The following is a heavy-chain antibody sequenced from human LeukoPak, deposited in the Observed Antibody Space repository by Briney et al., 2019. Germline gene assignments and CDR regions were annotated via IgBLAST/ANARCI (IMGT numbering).Heavy chain of an antibody. CDR3: VRVSPLTFYYYMDV. CDR2: ISRGSTKI. D-gene: IGHD2/OR15-2a*01. J-gene: IGHJ6*03. V-gene: IGHV3-21*01. CDR1: QFTFDYHD. Sequence: PGGPLRLSCAASQFTFDYHDMNWVRQAPGKGLEWVSSISRGSTKITYADSVKGRFTISRDNAKNSLYLQMNSLRVEDTAVYYCVRVSPLTFYYYMDVWGKGTTVTVSS.